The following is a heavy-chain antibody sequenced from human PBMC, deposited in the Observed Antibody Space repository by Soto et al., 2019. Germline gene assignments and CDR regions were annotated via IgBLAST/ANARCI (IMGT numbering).Heavy chain of an antibody. Sequence: EVQLVESGGGLVQPGGSLRLSCAASGFTFSSYWMSWVRQAPGKGLEWVVNIKQDGSEKYYVDSVKGRFTISRDNAKNSLYLQMNSLRAEDTAVYYCARDVLRYFDFGPYMDVWGKGTTVTVSS. D-gene: IGHD3-9*01. CDR3: ARDVLRYFDFGPYMDV. V-gene: IGHV3-7*01. CDR1: GFTFSSYW. J-gene: IGHJ6*03. CDR2: IKQDGSEK.